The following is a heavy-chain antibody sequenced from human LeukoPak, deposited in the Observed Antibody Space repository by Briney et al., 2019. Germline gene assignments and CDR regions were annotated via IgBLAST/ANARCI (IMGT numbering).Heavy chain of an antibody. CDR1: GYTFTCYG. V-gene: IGHV1-18*01. CDR2: ISAYNGNT. D-gene: IGHD3-9*01. J-gene: IGHJ4*02. CDR3: ARDLRYFDWLLSVYYFDY. Sequence: ASVKVSCKASGYTFTCYGISWVRQAPGQGLEWMGWISAYNGNTNYAQKLQGRVTMTTDTSTSTAYMELRSLRSDDTAVYYCARDLRYFDWLLSVYYFDYWGQGTLVTVSS.